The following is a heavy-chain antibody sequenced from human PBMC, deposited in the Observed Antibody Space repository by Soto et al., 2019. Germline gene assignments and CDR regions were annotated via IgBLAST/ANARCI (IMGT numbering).Heavy chain of an antibody. CDR3: AKGRWYGMDV. J-gene: IGHJ6*02. V-gene: IGHV3-53*01. CDR1: GIIVSHTF. CDR2: IYSAGTT. Sequence: EEQVVESGGGLMQRGGSLRLSCTTSGIIVSHTFMSWVRQAPGKGLEWVSMIYSAGTTYYADSVKGRFTIPRDTSKNSVSLQMNNLRADDTAVYYCAKGRWYGMDVWGQGTAVVVSS.